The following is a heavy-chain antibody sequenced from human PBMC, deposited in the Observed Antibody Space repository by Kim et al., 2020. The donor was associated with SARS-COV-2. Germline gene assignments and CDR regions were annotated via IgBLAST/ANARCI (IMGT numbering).Heavy chain of an antibody. D-gene: IGHD1-26*01. J-gene: IGHJ4*02. CDR3: ARVTVGATTGFDY. V-gene: IGHV6-1*01. Sequence: YAVSVKSRITINPDTSKNQFSLQLNSVTPGDTAVYYCARVTVGATTGFDYWGQGTLVTVSS.